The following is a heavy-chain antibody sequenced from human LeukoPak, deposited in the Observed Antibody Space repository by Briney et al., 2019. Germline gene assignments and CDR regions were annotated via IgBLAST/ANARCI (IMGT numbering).Heavy chain of an antibody. D-gene: IGHD1-26*01. CDR3: ARSPQWELVYYLDC. V-gene: IGHV1-2*02. CDR2: INPKSGGT. Sequence: GASVKVSCKASGYTFTGYYMQWVRQAPGQGLEWMGWINPKSGGTNYAQKFQGRVTMTRDTSISTAYMELSRLRSDDTAVYYCARSPQWELVYYLDCWGQGTLVTVSS. J-gene: IGHJ4*02. CDR1: GYTFTGYY.